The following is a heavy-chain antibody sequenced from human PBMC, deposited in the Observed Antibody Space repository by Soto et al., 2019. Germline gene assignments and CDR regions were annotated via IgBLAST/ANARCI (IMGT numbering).Heavy chain of an antibody. CDR1: GFTFSSYA. D-gene: IGHD2-15*01. Sequence: QVQLVESGGGVVQPGRSLRLSCAASGFTFSSYAMHWVRQAPGKGLEWVAVISYDGSNKYYADSVKGRFTISRDNSKNTLYLQMNSLRVEDTAVYYCARGGRRSHCLKDWGQGTLVTVSS. J-gene: IGHJ4*02. CDR2: ISYDGSNK. V-gene: IGHV3-30-3*01. CDR3: ARGGRRSHCLKD.